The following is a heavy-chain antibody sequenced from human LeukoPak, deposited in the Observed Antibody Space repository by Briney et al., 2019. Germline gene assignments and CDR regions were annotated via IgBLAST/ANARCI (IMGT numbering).Heavy chain of an antibody. Sequence: TGGSLRLSCAASGFTFSSYAMSWVRQAPGKGLEWVSAISGSGGSTYYADSVRGRFTISRDNSKNTLYLQMNSLRAEDTAVYYCAKGYYGSGSPKWFDPWGQGTLVTASS. V-gene: IGHV3-23*01. D-gene: IGHD3-10*01. J-gene: IGHJ5*02. CDR3: AKGYYGSGSPKWFDP. CDR1: GFTFSSYA. CDR2: ISGSGGST.